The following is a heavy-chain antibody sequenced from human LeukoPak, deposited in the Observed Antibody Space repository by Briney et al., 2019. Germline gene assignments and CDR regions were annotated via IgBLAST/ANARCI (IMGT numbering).Heavy chain of an antibody. Sequence: GRSLRLSCAASGFTFTNYAMHWVRQAPGKGLEWVAVISYDETNKYYEDSVKGRFTISRDNAKNSLYLQMNSLRAEDTAVYYCARDRLVNPDAFDIWGQGTMVTVSS. CDR3: ARDRLVNPDAFDI. J-gene: IGHJ3*02. CDR2: ISYDETNK. CDR1: GFTFTNYA. D-gene: IGHD3-22*01. V-gene: IGHV3-30*04.